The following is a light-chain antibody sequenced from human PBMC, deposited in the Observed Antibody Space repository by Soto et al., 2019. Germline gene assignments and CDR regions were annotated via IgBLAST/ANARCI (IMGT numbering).Light chain of an antibody. CDR3: QQRSNWPPEVT. CDR2: DAS. J-gene: IGKJ3*01. V-gene: IGKV3-11*01. Sequence: EIVLTQSPDTLSLSPGERATLSCRASQSVRSSLAWYQQKPGQAPSLLIYDASNRATGIPARFSGSGSGTAFTLTISSLEPEDFAVYYCQQRSNWPPEVTFGPGTKVDIK. CDR1: QSVRSS.